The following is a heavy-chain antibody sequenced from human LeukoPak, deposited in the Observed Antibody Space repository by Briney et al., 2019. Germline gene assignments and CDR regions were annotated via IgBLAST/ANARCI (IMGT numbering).Heavy chain of an antibody. CDR3: ARAGSSWYNWFDP. J-gene: IGHJ5*02. CDR2: IYHSGST. D-gene: IGHD6-13*01. Sequence: SGTLSLTCAVSGGSISSSHWWTWVRQPPGKGLEWIGEIYHSGSTDYNPSLKSRVTISVDKSKNQFSLKLSSVTAADTAIYYCARAGSSWYNWFDPWGQGTLVTVS. CDR1: GGSISSSHW. V-gene: IGHV4-4*02.